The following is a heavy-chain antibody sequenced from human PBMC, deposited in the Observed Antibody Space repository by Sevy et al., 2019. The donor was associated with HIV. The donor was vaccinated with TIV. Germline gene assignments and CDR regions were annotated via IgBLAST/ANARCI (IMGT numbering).Heavy chain of an antibody. CDR1: GGSISSDDNY. CDR3: ARGVTGATSGEWFDS. CDR2: IYYSGNT. D-gene: IGHD1-26*01. J-gene: IGHJ5*01. V-gene: IGHV4-30-4*01. Sequence: SETLSLTCTVSGGSISSDDNYWTWMRQPPGKGLEWIGYIYYSGNTFYNSSLKSRLSMSVDTSNNQFSLELTPVTTAETAVYYCARGVTGATSGEWFDSWGQGTLVTVSS.